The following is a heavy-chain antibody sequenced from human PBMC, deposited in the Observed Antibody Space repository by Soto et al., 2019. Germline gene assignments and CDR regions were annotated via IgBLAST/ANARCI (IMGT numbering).Heavy chain of an antibody. Sequence: ASVKVSCKASGGTFSSYAISWVRQAPGQGLEWMGGIIPIFGTANYAQKFQGRVTITADESTSTAYMELSSLRSEDTAVYYCARDIGVDTAMAFDYWGQGTLVTVSS. J-gene: IGHJ4*02. CDR3: ARDIGVDTAMAFDY. CDR1: GGTFSSYA. CDR2: IIPIFGTA. D-gene: IGHD5-18*01. V-gene: IGHV1-69*13.